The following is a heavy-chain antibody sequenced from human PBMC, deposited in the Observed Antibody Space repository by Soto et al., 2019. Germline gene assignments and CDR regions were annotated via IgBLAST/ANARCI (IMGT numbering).Heavy chain of an antibody. Sequence: VQLVESGGGVVQPGGSLRLSCAASGFNFNIYWMHWVRQAPGKGLVWVSRTNIDGSSATYADSVKGRFTISRDNADNMLYLEMNSLRAEDTAMYYCARDRFWTGLGYYGMDVWGQGTTVTVSS. V-gene: IGHV3-74*03. CDR3: ARDRFWTGLGYYGMDV. D-gene: IGHD3-3*01. J-gene: IGHJ6*02. CDR1: GFNFNIYW. CDR2: TNIDGSSA.